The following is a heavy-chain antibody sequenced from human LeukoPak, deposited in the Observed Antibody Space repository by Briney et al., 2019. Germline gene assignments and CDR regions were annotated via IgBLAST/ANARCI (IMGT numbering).Heavy chain of an antibody. CDR2: IHGDGRTT. J-gene: IGHJ4*02. D-gene: IGHD2-8*01. CDR1: GFTFSSYW. Sequence: PGGSLRLSCAASGFTFSSYWIHWVRQVPGKGPVWVSRIHGDGRTTTYADSVKGRFTISRDNAKNTLYLQMSSLRAEDTAVYYCARDNGENYHTAFDYWGQGTLVTVSS. CDR3: ARDNGENYHTAFDY. V-gene: IGHV3-74*01.